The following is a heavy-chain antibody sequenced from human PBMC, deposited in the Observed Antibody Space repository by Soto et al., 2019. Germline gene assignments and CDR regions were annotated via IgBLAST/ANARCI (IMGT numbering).Heavy chain of an antibody. CDR3: ARAGAYCGGDCYSLWYFDR. CDR1: GLTFSNYW. V-gene: IGHV3-74*01. Sequence: EVQLVESGGGLVQPGGSLRLSCEASGLTFSNYWMHWVRQAPGKGLVWVSRIHRDGTSTSYADSVKGRLTISRDNAKNTLYLQLNSLRAEDTAVDYCARAGAYCGGDCYSLWYFDRWGRGTLVTVSS. J-gene: IGHJ2*01. CDR2: IHRDGTST. D-gene: IGHD2-21*02.